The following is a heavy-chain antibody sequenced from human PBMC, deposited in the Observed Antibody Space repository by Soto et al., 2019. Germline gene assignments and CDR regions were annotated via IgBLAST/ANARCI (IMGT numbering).Heavy chain of an antibody. J-gene: IGHJ5*02. Sequence: SVKVSCKASGVTFSSYTISWVRQAPGQGLEWMGRIIPILGIANYAQKFQGRVTITADKSTSTAYMELSSLRSEDTAVYYCARHVVPAAISHWFDPWGQGTLVTVSS. CDR1: GVTFSSYT. CDR2: IIPILGIA. CDR3: ARHVVPAAISHWFDP. D-gene: IGHD2-2*01. V-gene: IGHV1-69*02.